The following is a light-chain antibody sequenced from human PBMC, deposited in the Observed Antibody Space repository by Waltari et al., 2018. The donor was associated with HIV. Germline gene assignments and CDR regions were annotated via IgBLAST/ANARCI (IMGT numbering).Light chain of an antibody. CDR1: RSDAGGFNY. V-gene: IGLV2-14*03. J-gene: IGLJ2*01. CDR2: DVS. Sequence: QSALTQPASVSGYPGQSLPMSCTGTRSDAGGFNYVSWYQQHPGKAPKLMIYDVSSRPSGVSNRFSGSKSGNTASLTISGLQAEDEADYYCSSYTSSSVVFGGGTKLTVL. CDR3: SSYTSSSVV.